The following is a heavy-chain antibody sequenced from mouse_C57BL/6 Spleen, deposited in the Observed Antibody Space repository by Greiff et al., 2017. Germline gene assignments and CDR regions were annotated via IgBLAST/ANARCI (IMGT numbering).Heavy chain of an antibody. CDR3: ARDEGIGANFDD. J-gene: IGHJ2*01. CDR2: ISDGGSYT. V-gene: IGHV5-4*01. D-gene: IGHD2-14*01. Sequence: EVQLVESGGGLVKPGGSLKLSCAASGFTFSSYAMSWVRQTPEKRLEWVATISDGGSYTYYPDNVKGRFTISRDNAKNNLYLQMSHLKSEDTAMYACARDEGIGANFDDWGQGTTLTVSS. CDR1: GFTFSSYA.